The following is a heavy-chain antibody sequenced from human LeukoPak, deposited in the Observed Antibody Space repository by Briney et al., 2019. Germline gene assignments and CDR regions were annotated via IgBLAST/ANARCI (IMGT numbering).Heavy chain of an antibody. CDR3: ARVAGTYFGARDYYFDY. V-gene: IGHV3-48*03. D-gene: IGHD3-16*01. CDR1: GFTFSSYE. CDR2: ISSSGRSGSTI. J-gene: IGHJ4*02. Sequence: GGSLRLSCAASGFTFSSYEMNWVRQAPGKGLEWVSYISSSGRSGSTIYYADFVKGRFTISRDDAKNSLYLQMDSLRGDDSAVYYCARVAGTYFGARDYYFDYWGQGTLVTVSS.